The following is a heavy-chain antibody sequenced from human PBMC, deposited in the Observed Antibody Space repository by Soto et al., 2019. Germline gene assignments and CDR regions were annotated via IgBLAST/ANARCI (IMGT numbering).Heavy chain of an antibody. Sequence: ASVKVSCKASGYTFTSYAMHWVRQAPGQRLEWMGGIIPIFGTANYAQKFQGRVTITADESTSTAYMELSSLRSEDTAVYYCARCSAYLYDSSGYYYYYFDYWGQGTLVTVSS. D-gene: IGHD3-22*01. CDR1: GYTFTSYA. CDR2: IIPIFGTA. V-gene: IGHV1-69*13. J-gene: IGHJ4*02. CDR3: ARCSAYLYDSSGYYYYYFDY.